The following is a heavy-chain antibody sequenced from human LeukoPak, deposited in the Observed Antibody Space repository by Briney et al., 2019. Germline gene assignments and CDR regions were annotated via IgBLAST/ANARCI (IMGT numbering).Heavy chain of an antibody. CDR1: GYTFTSYA. D-gene: IGHD1-1*01. CDR3: ARDLERLRPTGYNWFDP. CDR2: INPNSGGT. V-gene: IGHV1-2*02. J-gene: IGHJ5*02. Sequence: ASVKVSCKASGYTFTSYAMNWVRQAPGQGLEWMGWINPNSGGTNYAQKFQGRVTMTRDTSISTAYMELSRLRSDDTAVYYCARDLERLRPTGYNWFDPWGQGTLVTGSS.